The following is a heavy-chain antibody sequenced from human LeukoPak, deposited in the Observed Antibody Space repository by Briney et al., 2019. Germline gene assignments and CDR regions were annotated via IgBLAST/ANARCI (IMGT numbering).Heavy chain of an antibody. Sequence: ASVKVSCKASGGTFSSYAISWVRQAPGHGLEWMGWINPNSGGTNYAQKFQGRVTMTRDTSISTAYMELSRLRSDDTAVYYCARDEDSYWGGYWGQGTLVTVSS. CDR2: INPNSGGT. J-gene: IGHJ4*02. V-gene: IGHV1-2*02. CDR3: ARDEDSYWGGY. D-gene: IGHD5-18*01. CDR1: GGTFSSYA.